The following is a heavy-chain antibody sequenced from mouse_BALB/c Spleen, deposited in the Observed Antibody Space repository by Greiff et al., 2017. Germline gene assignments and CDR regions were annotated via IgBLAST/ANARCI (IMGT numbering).Heavy chain of an antibody. V-gene: IGHV5-6*01. CDR3: ARHNEYGNYVGGAMDY. J-gene: IGHJ4*01. D-gene: IGHD2-10*02. Sequence: EVKLVESGGDLVKPGGSLKLSCAASGFTFSSYGMSWVRQTPDKRLEWVATISSGGSYTYYPDSVKGRFTISRDNAKNTLYLQMSSLKSEDTAMYYCARHNEYGNYVGGAMDYWGQGTSVTVSS. CDR1: GFTFSSYG. CDR2: ISSGGSYT.